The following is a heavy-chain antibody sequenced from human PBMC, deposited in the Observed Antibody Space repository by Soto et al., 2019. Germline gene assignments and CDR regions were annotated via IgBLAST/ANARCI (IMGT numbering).Heavy chain of an antibody. CDR1: GFTFSDYY. D-gene: IGHD3-16*01. V-gene: IGHV3-11*05. J-gene: IGHJ5*02. CDR3: ASAVYGMGWFDP. CDR2: IGTSGSYT. Sequence: QVQLVESGGGLVKPGGSLRLSCATSGFTFSDYYMSWIRQAPGKGLESVSYIGTSGSYTNYADSVKGRFTISRDDAKNSLYLQMNSLRAEDTAVYYCASAVYGMGWFDPWGQGTLVTVSS.